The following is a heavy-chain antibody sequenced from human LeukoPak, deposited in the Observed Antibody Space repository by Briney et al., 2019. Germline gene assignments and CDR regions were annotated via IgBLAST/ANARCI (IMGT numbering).Heavy chain of an antibody. D-gene: IGHD3-22*01. V-gene: IGHV1-69*13. Sequence: SVKVSCKASGGTFSSYAISWVRQAPGQGLEWMGGIIPIFSTANYAQKFQGRVTITADESTSTAYMELSSLRSEDTAVYYCARPYCDSSGYHALDYWGQGTLVTVSS. CDR3: ARPYCDSSGYHALDY. J-gene: IGHJ4*02. CDR1: GGTFSSYA. CDR2: IIPIFSTA.